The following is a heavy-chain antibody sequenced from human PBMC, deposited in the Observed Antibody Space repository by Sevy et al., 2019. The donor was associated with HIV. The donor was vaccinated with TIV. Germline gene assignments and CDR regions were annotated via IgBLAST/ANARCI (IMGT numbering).Heavy chain of an antibody. CDR2: IYYSGST. V-gene: IGHV4-59*01. Sequence: SETLALTCTVSGGSISSYYWSWIRQPPGKGLEWIGYIYYSGSTNYNPSLKSRVTISVDTSKNQFSLKLSSVTAADTAVYYCARVSLRDWFDPWGQGTLVTVSS. J-gene: IGHJ5*02. CDR3: ARVSLRDWFDP. D-gene: IGHD2-15*01. CDR1: GGSISSYY.